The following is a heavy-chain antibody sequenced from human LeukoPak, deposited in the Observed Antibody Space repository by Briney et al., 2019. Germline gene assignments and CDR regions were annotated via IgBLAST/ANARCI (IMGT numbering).Heavy chain of an antibody. Sequence: SETLSLTCTVSGGSISSYYWSWIRQPPGKGLEWIGYIYYNGSTNYNPYLKSRVTLSVDTSKNQFSLKLSSVTAADKDVYYCARDRRISWGVKVNAFDIWGQGTMVSVSS. CDR2: IYYNGST. D-gene: IGHD3-10*01. J-gene: IGHJ3*02. CDR1: GGSISSYY. V-gene: IGHV4-59*01. CDR3: ARDRRISWGVKVNAFDI.